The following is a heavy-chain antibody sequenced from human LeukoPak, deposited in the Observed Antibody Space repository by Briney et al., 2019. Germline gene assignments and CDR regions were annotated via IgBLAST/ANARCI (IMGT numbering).Heavy chain of an antibody. CDR2: ISSSSNI. D-gene: IGHD6-13*01. CDR3: ARGSSSSPKGAY. Sequence: GGSLRLSCAASGFTFSSYSMNWVRQAPGKGVEWVTSISSSSNIYYADSVKGRFTISRDNAKNSLYLQMNSLRAEDTAVYYCARGSSSSPKGAYWGQGTLVTVSS. V-gene: IGHV3-21*01. CDR1: GFTFSSYS. J-gene: IGHJ4*02.